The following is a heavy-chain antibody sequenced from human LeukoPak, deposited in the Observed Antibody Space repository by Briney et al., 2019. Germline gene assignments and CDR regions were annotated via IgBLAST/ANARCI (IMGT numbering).Heavy chain of an antibody. V-gene: IGHV3-23*01. CDR2: ISGSGGTV. J-gene: IGHJ4*02. CDR3: AKKGYYDGSGYYMYYFDH. Sequence: PGGSLRLSCAASGFTFSSYAMSWVRQAPGKGLEWVSAISGSGGTVYYADSVKGRFTISRDNSKNTLYLQMNSLRAEDTAVYYCAKKGYYDGSGYYMYYFDHWGQGTLVTVSS. CDR1: GFTFSSYA. D-gene: IGHD3-22*01.